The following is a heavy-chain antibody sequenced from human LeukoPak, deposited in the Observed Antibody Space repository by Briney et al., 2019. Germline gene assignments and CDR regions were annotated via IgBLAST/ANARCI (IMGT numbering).Heavy chain of an antibody. CDR1: GFPFSNAW. Sequence: GGSLRLSCAASGFPFSNAWMSWVRQAPGKGLEWVGRIKSKTDGGKTDYAAPVQGRFSISRDDSENTLYLQMNGLNTVDTAVYYCSTVSPYYGSGTTSPDSWGQGTLVVVSS. V-gene: IGHV3-15*01. CDR2: IKSKTDGGKT. CDR3: STVSPYYGSGTTSPDS. J-gene: IGHJ4*02. D-gene: IGHD3-10*01.